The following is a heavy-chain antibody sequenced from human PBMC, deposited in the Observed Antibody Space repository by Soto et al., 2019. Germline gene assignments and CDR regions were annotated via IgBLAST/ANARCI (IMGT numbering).Heavy chain of an antibody. D-gene: IGHD3-10*01. Sequence: SETLSLTCTVSGGSISSYYWSWIRQPPGKGLEWIGYIYYSGSTNYNLSLKSRVTISVDTSKNQFSLKLSSVTAADTAVYYCARLSYSGSGSYYYYYYGMDVWGQGTTVTVSS. V-gene: IGHV4-59*01. CDR1: GGSISSYY. CDR3: ARLSYSGSGSYYYYYYGMDV. CDR2: IYYSGST. J-gene: IGHJ6*02.